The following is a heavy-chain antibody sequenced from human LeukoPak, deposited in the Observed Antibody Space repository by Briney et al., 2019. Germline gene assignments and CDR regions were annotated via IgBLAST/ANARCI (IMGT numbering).Heavy chain of an antibody. D-gene: IGHD3-10*01. Sequence: PSETLSLTCAVYGGSFSGYYWSWIRQPPGKGLEWIGEINHSGSTNYNPSLKSRVTISVDTSKSQFSLKLSSVTAADTAIYYCARGGYYGSGSDFRFDPWGQGTLVTVSS. CDR3: ARGGYYGSGSDFRFDP. CDR1: GGSFSGYY. V-gene: IGHV4-34*01. J-gene: IGHJ5*02. CDR2: INHSGST.